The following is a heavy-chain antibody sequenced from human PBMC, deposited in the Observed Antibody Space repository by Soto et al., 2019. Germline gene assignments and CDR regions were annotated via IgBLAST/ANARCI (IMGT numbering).Heavy chain of an antibody. J-gene: IGHJ4*02. CDR1: GFTFSTYA. CDR2: VSNDGSNT. V-gene: IGHV3-30-3*01. Sequence: VHLVESGGGVVQPGRSLRLSCGASGFTFSTYAIHWVRQAPGKGLEWVAVVSNDGSNTYYADSVKGRFTISRDNSKNTLYLQMNGLRPEDTAVYYCAKDQDSFFYYLPPGDYWGQGTLVTVSS. D-gene: IGHD3-22*01. CDR3: AKDQDSFFYYLPPGDY.